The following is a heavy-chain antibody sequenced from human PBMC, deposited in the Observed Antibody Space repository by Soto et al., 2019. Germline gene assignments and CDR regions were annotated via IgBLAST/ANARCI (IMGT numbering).Heavy chain of an antibody. V-gene: IGHV4-4*07. Sequence: SETLSLSCTVSGGSISSFYGNWSRQPAGKGLEWIGRIHTGGTTNYKPSLRSRVTMSVDTSKDQFSLKLTSVTAADTAVYYCARISGGPIRWGQGTLVTVSS. CDR1: GGSISSFY. CDR2: IHTGGTT. J-gene: IGHJ4*02. CDR3: ARISGGPIR.